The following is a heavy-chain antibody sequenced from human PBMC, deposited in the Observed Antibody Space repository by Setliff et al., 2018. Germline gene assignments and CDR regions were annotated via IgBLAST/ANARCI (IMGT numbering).Heavy chain of an antibody. CDR1: GASISSNY. CDR2: IYYNGTT. Sequence: PSETLSLTCSVSGASISSNYWSWIRQSPGKGLEWIGYIYYNGTTRYSPSLKSRVTISVDTSKNQFSLGLSSVIVADSATYYCVRVRVVQGYYEFDSWGQGALVTVSS. CDR3: VRVRVVQGYYEFDS. J-gene: IGHJ4*02. D-gene: IGHD3-16*01. V-gene: IGHV4-59*12.